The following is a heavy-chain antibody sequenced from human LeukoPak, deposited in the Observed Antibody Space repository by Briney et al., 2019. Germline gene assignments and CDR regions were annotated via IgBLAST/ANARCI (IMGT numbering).Heavy chain of an antibody. J-gene: IGHJ4*02. CDR3: ASALRGVITN. D-gene: IGHD3-10*01. CDR2: ISSDGSIT. V-gene: IGHV3-74*01. Sequence: GGSLRLSCAASGFTFSTSWMHWGRQAPGKGLVWVSRISSDGSITDYADCVKGRFTISRDIAKNTLYLQMNSLRAEDTAVYYCASALRGVITNWGQGTLVTVSS. CDR1: GFTFSTSW.